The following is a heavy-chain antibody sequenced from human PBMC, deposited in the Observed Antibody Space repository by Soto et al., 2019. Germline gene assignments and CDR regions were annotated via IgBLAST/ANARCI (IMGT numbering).Heavy chain of an antibody. CDR2: ISHDGSIK. Sequence: PEGSLSLACAASGFTFRGYGMHWVRQAPGRGLEWVALISHDGSIKYYADSVRGRFTISRDNSKNTLYLQMNSLRAEDTAVYYCANSEYSRYKNIDVWGQGTTVTVSS. CDR3: ANSEYSRYKNIDV. CDR1: GFTFRGYG. D-gene: IGHD5-18*01. V-gene: IGHV3-30*18. J-gene: IGHJ6*02.